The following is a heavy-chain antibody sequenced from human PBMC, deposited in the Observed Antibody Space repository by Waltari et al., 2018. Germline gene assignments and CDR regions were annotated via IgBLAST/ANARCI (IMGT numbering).Heavy chain of an antibody. Sequence: EVHLVESGGGLVQPGGSLTLSCAGSAFTFSDYAFHWVRQSPGKGLEWVSRIRSDESHNTYGDSLKGRFIISRDNAKNTVYLQMTSLTLDDTAMYYSGRAASGTYSPDYWGRGTLVTVSS. CDR2: IRSDESHN. V-gene: IGHV3-74*03. CDR3: GRAASGTYSPDY. J-gene: IGHJ4*02. D-gene: IGHD1-26*01. CDR1: AFTFSDYA.